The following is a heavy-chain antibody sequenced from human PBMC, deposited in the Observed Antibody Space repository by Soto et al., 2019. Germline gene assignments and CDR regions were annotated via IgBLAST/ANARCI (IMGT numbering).Heavy chain of an antibody. J-gene: IGHJ5*02. CDR2: ISGSGSDT. D-gene: IGHD1-1*01. V-gene: IGHV3-23*01. CDR1: GFTFSSYA. Sequence: PGGSLRLSCAASGFTFSSYAMSWVRQAPGKGLEWVSAISGSGSDTRCAGSVKGRFTISRDSSQSTVYLQMNSLRDEDTAVYYCAKDPWNNWSGLFDPWGQGTLVTVSS. CDR3: AKDPWNNWSGLFDP.